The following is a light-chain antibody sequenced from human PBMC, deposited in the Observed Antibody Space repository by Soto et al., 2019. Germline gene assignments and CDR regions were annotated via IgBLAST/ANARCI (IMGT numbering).Light chain of an antibody. CDR1: QSVSSN. J-gene: IGKJ4*01. CDR2: GAS. CDR3: QQYKNWPPRT. Sequence: EIVMTQSPATLSVSPGERATLSCRASQSVSSNLAWYQQKPGQAPRLLIYGASTRATGIPARFSGSGSGTEFTLTINSLQSEDFAVYYCQQYKNWPPRTFGGGTKVDIK. V-gene: IGKV3-15*01.